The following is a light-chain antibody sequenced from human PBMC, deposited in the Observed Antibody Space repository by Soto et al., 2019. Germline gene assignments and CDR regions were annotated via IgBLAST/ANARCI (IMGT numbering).Light chain of an antibody. CDR2: AAS. CDR1: ENIRTY. V-gene: IGKV1-39*01. J-gene: IGKJ1*01. Sequence: DIQMTQSPSSLSASVGDRVTITCRASENIRTYLNWYQQRPGTAPKLLIYAASTLQSGVPSRFSGSGSGTEFNLTIGSLQPEDFATYYCQQSYTAPSSVTFDPGTKVAVK. CDR3: QQSYTAPSSVT.